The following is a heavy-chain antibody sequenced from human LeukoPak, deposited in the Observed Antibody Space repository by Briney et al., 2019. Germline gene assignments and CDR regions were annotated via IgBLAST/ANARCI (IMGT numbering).Heavy chain of an antibody. CDR2: INSDGSST. D-gene: IGHD2-2*01. Sequence: GGSLRLSCAASGFTFSIYWMYWVRQAPGKGLVWVSGINSDGSSTTYADFVKGRFTISRDNAKNTLYLQMNSLRAEDTAVYYCARGAYCSSTSCYGDYYYMDVWGKGTTVTISS. V-gene: IGHV3-74*01. CDR1: GFTFSIYW. CDR3: ARGAYCSSTSCYGDYYYMDV. J-gene: IGHJ6*03.